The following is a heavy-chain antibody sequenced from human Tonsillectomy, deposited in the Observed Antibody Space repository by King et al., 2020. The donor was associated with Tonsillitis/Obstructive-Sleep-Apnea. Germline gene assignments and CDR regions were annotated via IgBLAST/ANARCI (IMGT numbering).Heavy chain of an antibody. CDR3: ARDIRSSLYYYNIGWFDP. CDR1: GGSISSYY. J-gene: IGHJ5*02. V-gene: IGHV4-59*01. CDR2: IYYSGST. Sequence: QLQESGPGLVKPSETLSLTCTVSGGSISSYYWSWIRQPPGKGLEWIGYIYYSGSTNYNPSLKSRVTISVDTSKNQFSLKLSSVTAADTAVYYWARDIRSSLYYYNIGWFDPWGQGTLVTVSS. D-gene: IGHD6-13*01.